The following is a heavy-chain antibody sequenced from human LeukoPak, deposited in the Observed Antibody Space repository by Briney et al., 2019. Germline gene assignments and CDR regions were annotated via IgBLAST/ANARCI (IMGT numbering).Heavy chain of an antibody. D-gene: IGHD6-13*01. CDR3: AGTAAGTRWFDP. V-gene: IGHV3-66*02. CDR1: GFTVSSNY. CDR2: ICGGGSS. Sequence: GGSLRLSCAASGFTVSSNYMSWVRQAPGKGLEWVSVICGGGSSYYEYSGKGRFTMSRDNSKNSLYLQMNSLRAEDTAVYYCAGTAAGTRWFDPWGQGTLVTVSS. J-gene: IGHJ5*02.